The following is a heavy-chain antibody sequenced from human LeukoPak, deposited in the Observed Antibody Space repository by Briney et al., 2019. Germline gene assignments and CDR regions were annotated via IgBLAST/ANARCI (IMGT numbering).Heavy chain of an antibody. D-gene: IGHD1-26*01. CDR2: IYYSGRT. CDR1: GGSISSYY. J-gene: IGHJ5*02. CDR3: ARGASGSYFWFDP. V-gene: IGHV4-59*01. Sequence: SETLSLTCTVSGGSISSYYWSWIRQPPGKGLEWIGYIYYSGRTNYNPSLKSRVTISVDTSKNQFSLKLSSVTAADTAVYYCARGASGSYFWFDPWGQGTLVTVSS.